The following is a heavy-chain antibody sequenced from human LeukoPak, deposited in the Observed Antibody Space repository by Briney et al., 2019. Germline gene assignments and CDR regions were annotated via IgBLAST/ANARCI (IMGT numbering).Heavy chain of an antibody. CDR3: ARPLQLLFDAFDI. V-gene: IGHV4-39*01. CDR2: IYYSGST. Sequence: SETLSLTCTVSGGSISSSSYYWGWIRQPPGKGLEWIGSIYYSGSTYYNPSLKSRVTISVDTSKNQFSLKLSSVTAADTAVYYCARPLQLLFDAFDIWGQGTMVTVSS. D-gene: IGHD2-2*01. CDR1: GGSISSSSYY. J-gene: IGHJ3*02.